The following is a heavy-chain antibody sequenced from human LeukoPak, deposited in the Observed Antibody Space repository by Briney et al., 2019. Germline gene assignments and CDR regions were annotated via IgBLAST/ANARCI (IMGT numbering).Heavy chain of an antibody. V-gene: IGHV3-43*01. CDR2: ISWDGGST. CDR1: GFTFDDYT. D-gene: IGHD1-26*01. Sequence: GGSLRLSCAASGFTFDDYTMHWVRHAPGKGLEWVSLISWDGGSTYYADSVKGRFTISRDNSKNSLYLQMNSLRTEDTAVYYCAKAHFGVGATHYFDSWGQGTLVTVSS. J-gene: IGHJ4*02. CDR3: AKAHFGVGATHYFDS.